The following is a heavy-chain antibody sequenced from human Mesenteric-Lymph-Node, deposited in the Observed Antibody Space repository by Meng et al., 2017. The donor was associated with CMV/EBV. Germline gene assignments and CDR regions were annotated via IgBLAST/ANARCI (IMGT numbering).Heavy chain of an antibody. J-gene: IGHJ6*02. V-gene: IGHV4-61*01. CDR2: VYYTASA. CDR1: GGSVSSGSYY. CDR3: AREGGGISAVLRSDYYGLDV. D-gene: IGHD6-25*01. Sequence: SETLSLTCTVSGGSVSSGSYYWSWIRQPPGKGLEWIGYVYYTASANYNPSLKSRVFMSIDTSKNQFALRLTSVTAADAAVYYCAREGGGISAVLRSDYYGLDVWGRGTTVTVSS.